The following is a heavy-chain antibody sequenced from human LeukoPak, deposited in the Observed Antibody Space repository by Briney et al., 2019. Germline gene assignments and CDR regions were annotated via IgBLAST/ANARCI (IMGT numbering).Heavy chain of an antibody. D-gene: IGHD3-9*01. CDR1: GFTFSSYW. CDR2: IKQDGSEK. J-gene: IGHJ5*02. CDR3: ARVLGYDILTGYYALALDH. V-gene: IGHV3-7*01. Sequence: GALRLSCAASGFTFSSYWMSWVRQAPGKGLEWVANIKQDGSEKYYVDSVKGRFTISRDNAKNSLYLQMNSLRAEDTAVYYCARVLGYDILTGYYALALDHWGQGTLVTVSS.